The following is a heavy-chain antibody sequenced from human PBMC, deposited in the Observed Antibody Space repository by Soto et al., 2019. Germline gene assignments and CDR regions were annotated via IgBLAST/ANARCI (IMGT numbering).Heavy chain of an antibody. CDR3: ARAVGYGDYLDYFDY. V-gene: IGHV1-2*02. Sequence: ASVKVSCKASGYTFTGYYMHWVRQAPGQGLEWMGWINPNSGGTNYAQKFQGRVTMTRDTSISTAYMELSRLRSDDTAVYYCARAVGYGDYLDYFDYWGQVTLVTVSS. CDR2: INPNSGGT. CDR1: GYTFTGYY. D-gene: IGHD4-17*01. J-gene: IGHJ4*02.